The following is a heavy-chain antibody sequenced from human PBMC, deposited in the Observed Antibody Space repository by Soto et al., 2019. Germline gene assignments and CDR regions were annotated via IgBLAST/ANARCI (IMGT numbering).Heavy chain of an antibody. Sequence: ASVKVSCKASGYTFTSYGISWVRQAPGQGLEWMGWISAYNGNTNYAQKLQGRVTMTTDTSTSTAYMELRGLRSVDTAVYYCARIGVSSGHESPDFDSWGQGTLVTVSS. D-gene: IGHD3-16*01. V-gene: IGHV1-18*01. CDR3: ARIGVSSGHESPDFDS. CDR1: GYTFTSYG. CDR2: ISAYNGNT. J-gene: IGHJ4*02.